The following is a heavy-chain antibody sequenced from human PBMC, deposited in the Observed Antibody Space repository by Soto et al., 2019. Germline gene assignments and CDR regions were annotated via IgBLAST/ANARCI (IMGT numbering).Heavy chain of an antibody. Sequence: GGSLRLSCAASGFTFSDYFMSWIRQAPGKGPEWTSHISSSSISTNYADSVKGRFTISRDNAKNSLYLEMTSLTAEDTAIYYCAKNGDYSYYYAMDVWGQGTTVTVSS. CDR3: AKNGDYSYYYAMDV. D-gene: IGHD4-17*01. CDR1: GFTFSDYF. V-gene: IGHV3-11*06. CDR2: ISSSSIST. J-gene: IGHJ6*02.